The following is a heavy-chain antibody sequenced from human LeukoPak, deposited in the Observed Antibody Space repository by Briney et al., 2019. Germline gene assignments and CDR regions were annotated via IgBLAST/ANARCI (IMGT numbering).Heavy chain of an antibody. CDR3: ARMDDCGSTDCSAFDY. Sequence: SETLSLTCTVSGGSISGYYWSWIRQPAGKGLEWLGRIYTSGSTNYNPSLKSRVTMSVDTSKNQFSLKLSSVTAADTAVYYCARMDDCGSTDCSAFDYWGQGTLVTVSS. CDR2: IYTSGST. CDR1: GGSISGYY. D-gene: IGHD2-2*01. V-gene: IGHV4-4*07. J-gene: IGHJ4*02.